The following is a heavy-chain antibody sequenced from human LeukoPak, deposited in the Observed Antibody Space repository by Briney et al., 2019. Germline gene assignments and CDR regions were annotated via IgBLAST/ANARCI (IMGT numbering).Heavy chain of an antibody. J-gene: IGHJ4*02. CDR2: IYSDGTT. D-gene: IGHD3-22*01. V-gene: IGHV4-59*01. CDR3: ARDTRSYDTSGYYYFDY. Sequence: SETLSLTCTVSGGSISSYYWNWIRQAPGKGLEWIGYIYSDGTTSYSPSLRSRVTISIDTSRNQFSLKLSSVTAADAAVYYCARDTRSYDTSGYYYFDYWGQGALVTVSS. CDR1: GGSISSYY.